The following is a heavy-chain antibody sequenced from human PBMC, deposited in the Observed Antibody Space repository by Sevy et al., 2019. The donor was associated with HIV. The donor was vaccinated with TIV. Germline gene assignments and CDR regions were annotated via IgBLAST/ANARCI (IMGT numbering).Heavy chain of an antibody. J-gene: IGHJ4*02. D-gene: IGHD3-22*01. CDR3: AIRTYYSDSTAYYFDY. Sequence: SETLSLTCTVSGYSISTGYYWGWIRQPPGKGLEWIGNIHQSGSTYYNPSLKSRITISVDTSKNQFSLNLISVTAADTAMYYCAIRTYYSDSTAYYFDYWGQGTLVTVSS. CDR2: IHQSGST. V-gene: IGHV4-38-2*02. CDR1: GYSISTGYY.